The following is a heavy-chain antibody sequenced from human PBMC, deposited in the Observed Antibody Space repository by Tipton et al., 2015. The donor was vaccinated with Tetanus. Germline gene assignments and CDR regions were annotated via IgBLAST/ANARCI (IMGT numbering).Heavy chain of an antibody. CDR2: IWYDGSNK. CDR3: ARDIAIVRARDWYFDV. CDR1: GFTFRSYD. V-gene: IGHV3-33*01. D-gene: IGHD2/OR15-2a*01. Sequence: RSLRLSCAASGFTFRSYDMHWVRQAPGKGLEWVALIWYDGSNKNYADSVKGRFTISRDNSKNTLYLQMNSLSAEDTAVYYCARDIAIVRARDWYFDVWGRGTLVTVSS. J-gene: IGHJ2*01.